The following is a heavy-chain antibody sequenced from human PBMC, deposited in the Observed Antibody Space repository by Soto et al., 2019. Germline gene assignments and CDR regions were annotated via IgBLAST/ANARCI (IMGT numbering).Heavy chain of an antibody. J-gene: IGHJ4*01. Sequence: SETLSLTCTVSGGSISSGDYYWSWIRQLPGKDLEWIAYIYYNGNTYYTPSLKSRATISLDTSRNQFFLNLNSVTAADTAICYCARDAVGATHFDYWGYGAPVTVSS. CDR1: GGSISSGDYY. CDR2: IYYNGNT. D-gene: IGHD1-26*01. V-gene: IGHV4-31*03. CDR3: ARDAVGATHFDY.